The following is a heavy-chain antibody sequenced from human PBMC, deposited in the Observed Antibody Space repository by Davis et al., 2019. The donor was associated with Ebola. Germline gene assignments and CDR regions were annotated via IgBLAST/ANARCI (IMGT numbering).Heavy chain of an antibody. J-gene: IGHJ2*01. Sequence: AASVKVSCKTSGYTFSSYGISWVRQAPAQGLEWMGWISAYNGNTNYAQKVQGRVTMTTDTSTGTAYLDLRSLRSDDTAVYYCARHVYGDFWYFDLWGRGTRVTVSS. V-gene: IGHV1-18*01. CDR2: ISAYNGNT. CDR1: GYTFSSYG. CDR3: ARHVYGDFWYFDL. D-gene: IGHD4-17*01.